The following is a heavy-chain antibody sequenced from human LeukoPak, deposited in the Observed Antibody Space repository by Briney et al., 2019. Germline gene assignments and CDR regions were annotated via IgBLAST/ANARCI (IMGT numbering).Heavy chain of an antibody. CDR3: AKGVVVAPDVTPFDY. CDR2: ISYDGSNK. V-gene: IGHV3-30*04. D-gene: IGHD2-2*01. Sequence: GRSLRLSCAASGFTFSSYDMHWVRQAPGKGLEWVAVISYDGSNKYYADSVKGRFTISRDNSKNTLYLQMNNLRAEDTAVYYCAKGVVVAPDVTPFDYWGQGTLVTVSS. J-gene: IGHJ4*02. CDR1: GFTFSSYD.